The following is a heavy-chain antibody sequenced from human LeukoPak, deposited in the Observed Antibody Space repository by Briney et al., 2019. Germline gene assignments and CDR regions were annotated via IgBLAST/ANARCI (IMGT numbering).Heavy chain of an antibody. V-gene: IGHV1-2*02. Sequence: GASVKVSCKASGYTFTGYYMHWVRQAPGQGLEWMGWINPNSGGTNYAQKFQGRVTMTRDTSISTAYMELSRLRSDDTAVYYCARIRGKDLFDYYYYMDVWGKGTTVTISS. D-gene: IGHD3-10*02. J-gene: IGHJ6*03. CDR3: ARIRGKDLFDYYYYMDV. CDR2: INPNSGGT. CDR1: GYTFTGYY.